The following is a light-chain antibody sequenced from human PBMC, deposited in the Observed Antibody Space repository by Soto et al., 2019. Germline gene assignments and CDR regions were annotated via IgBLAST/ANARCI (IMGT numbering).Light chain of an antibody. CDR1: QTIRSW. J-gene: IGKJ1*01. CDR2: KAS. Sequence: DKQMTQPPSTLSGSVGDRVTITCRASQTIRSWLAWYQQKPGKAPKLLIYKASTLKSGVPSRFSGSGSGTEFTLTISSLQPDDFATYYCQHYNIYSEAFGQGTKVENK. V-gene: IGKV1-5*03. CDR3: QHYNIYSEA.